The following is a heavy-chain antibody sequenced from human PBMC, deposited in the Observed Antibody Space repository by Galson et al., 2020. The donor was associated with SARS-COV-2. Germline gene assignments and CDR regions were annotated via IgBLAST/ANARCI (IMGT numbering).Heavy chain of an antibody. Sequence: ETSETLSLTCAVYSGSFSGYYWTWIRQPPGKGLEWIGEINHSGLTNYNPSLKSRVTMSVDTSKNQFSLKLTSVTAADTAVYFCARLCSGGSCSVDFWGQGTQVTVSS. CDR3: ARLCSGGSCSVDF. CDR1: SGSFSGYY. CDR2: INHSGLT. V-gene: IGHV4-34*01. J-gene: IGHJ4*02. D-gene: IGHD2-15*01.